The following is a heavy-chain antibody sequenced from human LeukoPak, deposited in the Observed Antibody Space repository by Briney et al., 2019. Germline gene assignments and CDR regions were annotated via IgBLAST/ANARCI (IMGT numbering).Heavy chain of an antibody. V-gene: IGHV3-23*01. D-gene: IGHD1-14*01. J-gene: IGHJ6*03. CDR2: ISPSGGIT. Sequence: GGSLRLSCAASGFTFSSHGMNWVRQAPGKGLEWVSGISPSGGITYYTDSVKGRFTISRDNSKNTVSLQMNSLRAEDTAVYYCASLNPLYYYYMDVWGKGTTVTVSS. CDR1: GFTFSSHG. CDR3: ASLNPLYYYYMDV.